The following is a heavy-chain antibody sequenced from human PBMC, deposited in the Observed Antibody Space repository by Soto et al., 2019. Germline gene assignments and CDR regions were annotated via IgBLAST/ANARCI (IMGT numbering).Heavy chain of an antibody. J-gene: IGHJ4*02. CDR1: GFTFSSYG. V-gene: IGHV3-33*01. D-gene: IGHD6-19*01. Sequence: QVQLVESGGGVVQPGRSLRLSCAASGFTFSSYGIHWVRQAPGKGLEWVAVIWYDGSNKYYADSVKGRSTISRDNSKNTLYRQMNSLRAEDTAVYYCARDRYSSGWYDLDYWGQGTLVTVSS. CDR2: IWYDGSNK. CDR3: ARDRYSSGWYDLDY.